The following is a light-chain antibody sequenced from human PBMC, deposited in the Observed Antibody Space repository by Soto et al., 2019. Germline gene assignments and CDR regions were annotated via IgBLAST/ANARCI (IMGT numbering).Light chain of an antibody. Sequence: QSVLTQPRSVSGSPGQSVTISCTGTSXDVGGYDYVSWYQHHPGKAPKVTIYDVNKRPSGVPDRFSGSKSGNTASLTISGLQADDEADYYCSSFVGPYTYVFGTGTKVTV. J-gene: IGLJ1*01. CDR3: SSFVGPYTYV. CDR2: DVN. CDR1: SXDVGGYDY. V-gene: IGLV2-11*01.